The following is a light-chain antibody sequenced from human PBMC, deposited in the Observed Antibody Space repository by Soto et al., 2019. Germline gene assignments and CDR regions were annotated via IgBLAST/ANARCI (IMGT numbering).Light chain of an antibody. CDR1: SSDVGGYNY. CDR2: DVS. V-gene: IGLV2-14*01. Sequence: QSALTKPASVYGSPGQSLTISCTGTSSDVGGYNYVSWYQQHPGKAPKLMIYDVSNRPSGVSNRFSGSKSGNTASLTISGLQAEDEADYYCSSYTSSSTQVFGTGTKVTVL. CDR3: SSYTSSSTQV. J-gene: IGLJ1*01.